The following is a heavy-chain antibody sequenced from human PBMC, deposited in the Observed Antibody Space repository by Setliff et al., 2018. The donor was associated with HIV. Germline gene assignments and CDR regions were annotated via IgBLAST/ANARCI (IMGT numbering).Heavy chain of an antibody. D-gene: IGHD1-26*01. CDR3: ARDHNSGTLHAFDL. CDR1: GGSVDSRDYY. V-gene: IGHV4-61*03. Sequence: SETLSLTCAVSGGSVDSRDYYWGWIRQPPGKGLEWIGNILYGGTTNYNPSLKSRVTISLDTSKKHFSLDLYSVTAADTAVYYCARDHNSGTLHAFDLWGQGTKVTVSS. J-gene: IGHJ3*01. CDR2: ILYGGTT.